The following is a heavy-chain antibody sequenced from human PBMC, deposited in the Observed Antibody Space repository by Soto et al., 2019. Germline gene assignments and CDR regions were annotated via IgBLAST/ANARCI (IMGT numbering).Heavy chain of an antibody. V-gene: IGHV3-48*02. CDR2: ISSSSTTI. Sequence: VQLVESGGGLVQPGGSLRLSCVGSGFTFSSYSMDWVRQAPGKGLEWISYISSSSTTIHYADSVKGRFTISRDNAKNSLSLQMNSLRDEATAIYYCVRDAGSWGYWGQGTLVTVSS. D-gene: IGHD3-10*01. CDR3: VRDAGSWGY. CDR1: GFTFSSYS. J-gene: IGHJ4*02.